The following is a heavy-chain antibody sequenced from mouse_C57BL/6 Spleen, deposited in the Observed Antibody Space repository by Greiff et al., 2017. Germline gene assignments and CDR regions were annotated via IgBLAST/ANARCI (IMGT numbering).Heavy chain of an antibody. CDR1: GYAFSSSW. CDR2: IYPGDGDT. V-gene: IGHV1-82*01. D-gene: IGHD1-1*01. CDR3: AREVYYYGSSYEYFDV. Sequence: QVQLQQSGPELVKPGASVKISCKASGYAFSSSWMNWVKQRPGKGLEWIGRIYPGDGDTNYNGKFKGKATLTADKSSSTAYMQLSSLTSEDSAVYFCAREVYYYGSSYEYFDVWGTGTTVTVSS. J-gene: IGHJ1*03.